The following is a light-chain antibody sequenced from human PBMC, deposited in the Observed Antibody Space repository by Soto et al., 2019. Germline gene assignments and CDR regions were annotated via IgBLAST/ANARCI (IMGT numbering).Light chain of an antibody. CDR2: GAS. CDR1: QSVSSSY. J-gene: IGKJ4*01. Sequence: EIVLTQSPGTLSLSPGERATLSCRASQSVSSSYLAWYQQRPGQAPRLLIDGASSRATGIPDRFSGSGSGTDFTLTISRLEREDFAVYYCQQYGSSPPLTFGGGTKVEI. CDR3: QQYGSSPPLT. V-gene: IGKV3-20*01.